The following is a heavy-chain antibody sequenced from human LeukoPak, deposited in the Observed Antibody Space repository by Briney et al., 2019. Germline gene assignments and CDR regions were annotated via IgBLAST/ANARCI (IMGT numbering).Heavy chain of an antibody. CDR2: VRSKAYGGTT. CDR3: TQDSSGYSYSYDY. Sequence: GGSLRLSCSTSGFTFGDFAMPWVRQAPGKGLEWVGFVRSKAYGGTTEYAASVKGRFIISRDDSKSIAYLQMNSLKTEDTGVYYCTQDSSGYSYSYDYWGQGTLVTVSS. J-gene: IGHJ4*02. D-gene: IGHD3-22*01. V-gene: IGHV3-49*04. CDR1: GFTFGDFA.